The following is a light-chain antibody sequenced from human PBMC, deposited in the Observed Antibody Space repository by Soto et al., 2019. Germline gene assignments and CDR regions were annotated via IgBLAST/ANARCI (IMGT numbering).Light chain of an antibody. V-gene: IGLV2-14*01. Sequence: QSALTQPASVSGSPGQSIAISCTGTSSDVGAYNYVSWYQQHPGKAPKIMIYDVTNRPPGVSNRFSGSKSGNTASLTISGLQAEDEADYYCSSYKSRGNYVFGTGTKVTVL. CDR2: DVT. J-gene: IGLJ1*01. CDR1: SSDVGAYNY. CDR3: SSYKSRGNYV.